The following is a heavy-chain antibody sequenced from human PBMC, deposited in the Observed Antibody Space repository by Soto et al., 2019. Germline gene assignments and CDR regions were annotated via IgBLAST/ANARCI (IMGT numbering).Heavy chain of an antibody. CDR2: IHHSGTT. CDR3: ASGLGYKA. CDR1: VDSVSSSSYY. V-gene: IGHV4-31*03. Sequence: QVQLQESGPGLVKPSQTLSLTCTVSVDSVSSSSYYWSWIRQHPGKGLEWIGYIHHSGTTYYNPSLTSRITLSVDKSKNQFSLRLSSVTAADTAVYYCASGLGYKAWGQGTLVTVSS. D-gene: IGHD5-12*01. J-gene: IGHJ5*02.